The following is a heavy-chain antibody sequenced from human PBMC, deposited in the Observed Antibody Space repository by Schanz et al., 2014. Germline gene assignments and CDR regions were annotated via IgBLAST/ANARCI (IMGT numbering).Heavy chain of an antibody. Sequence: QAQLMESGGGVVQPGTSLILSCSVSGFSLNTYGIHWFRQPAGKGLEWVAVIWNNGVTKYYADSVWGRFTISRDRFQNTLYLRMSSLRAEDTAVYYCARPRFDYGEVDYWGQGTLVNVSS. D-gene: IGHD4-17*01. CDR1: GFSLNTYG. CDR3: ARPRFDYGEVDY. CDR2: IWNNGVTK. V-gene: IGHV3-33*01. J-gene: IGHJ4*02.